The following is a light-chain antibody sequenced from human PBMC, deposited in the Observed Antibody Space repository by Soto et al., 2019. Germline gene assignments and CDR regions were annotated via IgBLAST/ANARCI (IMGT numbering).Light chain of an antibody. CDR3: QQYNNYST. V-gene: IGKV1-5*01. CDR1: QTISSW. CDR2: DAS. J-gene: IGKJ1*01. Sequence: DIQMTQSPSTLSGSVGDRVTLTCRASQTISSWLAWYQQKPGKAPKLLIYDASSLESGVPSRFSGSGSGTEFTLTISSLQPDDFATYYCQQYNNYSTFGQGTKVDIK.